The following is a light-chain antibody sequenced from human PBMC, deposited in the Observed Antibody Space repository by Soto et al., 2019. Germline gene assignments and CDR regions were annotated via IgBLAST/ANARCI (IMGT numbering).Light chain of an antibody. CDR2: DAS. V-gene: IGKV3-11*01. Sequence: EIVLTQSPATLSLSPGERATLSCRASQSVSSYLAWYQQKPGQARRLLIYDASNRATGIPARFSGRGSGTDFTLIISSLEPEDFAVYYCQQRSNWPTFGGGTKVAIK. J-gene: IGKJ4*01. CDR3: QQRSNWPT. CDR1: QSVSSY.